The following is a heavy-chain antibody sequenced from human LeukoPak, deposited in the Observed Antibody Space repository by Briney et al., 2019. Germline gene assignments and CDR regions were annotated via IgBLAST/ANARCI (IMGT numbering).Heavy chain of an antibody. D-gene: IGHD3-22*01. CDR1: GGSVRSYY. CDR3: ARDYFDSSGYRHDVFDI. V-gene: IGHV4-59*02. Sequence: PSETLSLTCSVSGGSVRSYYWSWIRQPPGKGLEWIGDIDSSGSTIYNPSLRSRVTISRDTSKNQFSLKLTSVTAADTAVYYCARDYFDSSGYRHDVFDIWGQGTMVTVSS. CDR2: IDSSGST. J-gene: IGHJ3*02.